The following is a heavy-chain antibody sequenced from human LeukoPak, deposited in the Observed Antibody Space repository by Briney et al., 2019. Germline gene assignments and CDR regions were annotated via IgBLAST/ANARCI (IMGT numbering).Heavy chain of an antibody. CDR1: GYTFTGYY. J-gene: IGHJ4*02. Sequence: ASVKVSCKASGYTFTGYYIHWVRQAPGQGLEWMGWINPNSGGTYYAQKFQGRITMTRDTSFSTAYMELSRLRSDDTALYYCARDFCSGGSCYLFEFWSQGTLVTVSS. CDR3: ARDFCSGGSCYLFEF. V-gene: IGHV1-2*02. CDR2: INPNSGGT. D-gene: IGHD2-15*01.